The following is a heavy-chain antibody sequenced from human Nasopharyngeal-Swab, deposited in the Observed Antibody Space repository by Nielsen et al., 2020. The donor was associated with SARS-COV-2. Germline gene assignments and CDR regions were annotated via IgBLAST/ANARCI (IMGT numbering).Heavy chain of an antibody. J-gene: IGHJ3*02. CDR3: AREGGYDPLSDAFDI. CDR2: IYYSGST. V-gene: IGHV4-39*06. CDR1: GGSISSSSYY. D-gene: IGHD3-16*01. Sequence: SETLSLTCTVSGGSISSSSYYWGWIRQPPGKGLEWIGSIYYSGSTYYNPSLKSRVTISVDTSKNPFTLKLSSVTAADTAVYYCAREGGYDPLSDAFDIWGQGTMVTVSS.